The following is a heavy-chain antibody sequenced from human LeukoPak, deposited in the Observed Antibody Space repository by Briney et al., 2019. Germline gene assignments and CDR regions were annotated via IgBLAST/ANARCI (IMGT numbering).Heavy chain of an antibody. CDR3: ARSQNPDYDFWSGNDFDD. D-gene: IGHD3-3*01. CDR2: ISSRSSYI. CDR1: GFTFSSYR. V-gene: IGHV3-21*01. Sequence: AGSLRLSCAASGFTFSSYRMNWVRQAPGKGLEWVSSISSRSSYIHYADSVKGRFTISRDNAKNSLFLQMNSLRAEDTAVYYCARSQNPDYDFWSGNDFDDWGQGTLVAVSS. J-gene: IGHJ4*02.